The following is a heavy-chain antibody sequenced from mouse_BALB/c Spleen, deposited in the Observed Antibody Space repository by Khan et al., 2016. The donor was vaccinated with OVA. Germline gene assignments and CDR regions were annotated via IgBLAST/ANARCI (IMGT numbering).Heavy chain of an antibody. CDR1: GYTFTSYW. J-gene: IGHJ2*01. V-gene: IGHV1-5*01. Sequence: VQLQQSGTVLARPGASVKMSCKASGYTFTSYWMHWVKQRPGQGLEWIGAIYPGNSDINYNQKFKGKANLTAVTSTSTAYMELHSLTNEDSAVYDCTRNGFGNYESWDYWGQGTTRTVSS. CDR2: IYPGNSDI. D-gene: IGHD2-1*01. CDR3: TRNGFGNYESWDY.